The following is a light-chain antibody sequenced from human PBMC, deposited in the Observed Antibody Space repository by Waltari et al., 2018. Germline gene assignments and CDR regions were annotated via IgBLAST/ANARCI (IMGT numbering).Light chain of an antibody. CDR2: GAS. CDR1: QSVSSSN. Sequence: EIVLTQSPGTLSLSPGERATLPCRASQSVSSSNLAWYQQKPGQAQRLLIYGASSRATGIPDRFSGSGSGTDFTLTISRLESEDFAVYYCQHYGGSRTFGQGTKVEIK. CDR3: QHYGGSRT. J-gene: IGKJ1*01. V-gene: IGKV3-20*01.